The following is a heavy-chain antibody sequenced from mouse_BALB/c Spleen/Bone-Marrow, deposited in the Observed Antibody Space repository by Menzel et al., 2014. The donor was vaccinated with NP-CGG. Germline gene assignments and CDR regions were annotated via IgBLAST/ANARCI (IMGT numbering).Heavy chain of an antibody. D-gene: IGHD2-10*02. CDR3: ARGKYGYDY. V-gene: IGHV5-17*02. Sequence: VQLQQSGGGLVQPGGSRELSCAASGFTFSSFGVHWVRQAPEKGLEWVAYISSGSSTIYYADTVKGRFTISRDNPKNTLFLQMTSLRSEDTAMYYCARGKYGYDYWGQGTTLTVSS. CDR2: ISSGSSTI. CDR1: GFTFSSFG. J-gene: IGHJ2*01.